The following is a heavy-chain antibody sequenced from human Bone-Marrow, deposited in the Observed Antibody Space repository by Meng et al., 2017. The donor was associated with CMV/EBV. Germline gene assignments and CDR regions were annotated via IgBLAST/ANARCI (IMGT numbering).Heavy chain of an antibody. D-gene: IGHD6-19*01. Sequence: GESLKISCAASGFTFSSYDMHWVRQATGKGLEWVSAIGTAGDTYYPGSVKGRFTISRENAKNSLYLQMNSLRAGDTAVYYCARGGYSSGWTSDYWGQGTLVTVSS. CDR1: GFTFSSYD. J-gene: IGHJ4*02. CDR2: IGTAGDT. V-gene: IGHV3-13*01. CDR3: ARGGYSSGWTSDY.